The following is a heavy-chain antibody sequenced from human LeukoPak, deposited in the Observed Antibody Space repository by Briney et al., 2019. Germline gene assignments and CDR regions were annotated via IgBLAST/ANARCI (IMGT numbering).Heavy chain of an antibody. V-gene: IGHV3-48*04. D-gene: IGHD2-15*01. J-gene: IGHJ4*02. CDR1: GFTFSSYS. CDR3: ATRYCSGGSCFY. Sequence: PGGSLRLSCAAPGFTFSSYSMNWVRQAPGKGLEWVSYISSSSSTIYYADSVKGRFTISRDNAKNSLYLQMNSLRAEDTAVYYCATRYCSGGSCFYWGQGTLVTVSS. CDR2: ISSSSSTI.